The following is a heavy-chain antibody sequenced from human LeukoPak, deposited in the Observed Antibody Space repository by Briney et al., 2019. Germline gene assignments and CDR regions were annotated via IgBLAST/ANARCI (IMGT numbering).Heavy chain of an antibody. Sequence: GASVKVSCKASGYTFTSYDINWVRQAHGQGMEWMGWMNTNSGKTVYAQKFQGRVTMTRNTSISTAYMELSSLRSEDTAVYYCARVSRSVVGVRQWLVRTDRHNYFDYRGQGTLVTVSS. CDR3: ARVSRSVVGVRQWLVRTDRHNYFDY. J-gene: IGHJ4*02. CDR2: MNTNSGKT. V-gene: IGHV1-8*02. D-gene: IGHD6-19*01. CDR1: GYTFTSYD.